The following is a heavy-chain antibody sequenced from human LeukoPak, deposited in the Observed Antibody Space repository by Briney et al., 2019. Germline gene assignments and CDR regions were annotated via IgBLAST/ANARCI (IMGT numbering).Heavy chain of an antibody. D-gene: IGHD2-15*01. CDR2: ISVDGRTT. Sequence: GGSLRLSCAASGFTFSTYWMHWVRQAPGKGLEWVSRISVDGRTTTYADSVKGRFTISRDNAKNTLFLQMNSLGAEDTAVYYCARAWSKTYDAFDVWGQGTMVTVSS. CDR3: ARAWSKTYDAFDV. J-gene: IGHJ3*01. CDR1: GFTFSTYW. V-gene: IGHV3-74*01.